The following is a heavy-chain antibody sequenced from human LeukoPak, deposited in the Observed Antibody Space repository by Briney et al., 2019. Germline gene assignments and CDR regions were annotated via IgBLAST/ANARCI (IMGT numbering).Heavy chain of an antibody. CDR2: IYYSGST. CDR3: ARHAGVGATLYYYYYYMDV. CDR1: GGSISSSSYY. Sequence: SETLSLTCTVSGGSISSSSYYWGWIRQPPGKGLEWIGSIYYSGSTYYNPSLKSRVTISVDTSKNQFSLKLSSVTAADTAMYYCARHAGVGATLYYYYYYMDVWGKGTTVTVSS. V-gene: IGHV4-39*01. D-gene: IGHD1-26*01. J-gene: IGHJ6*03.